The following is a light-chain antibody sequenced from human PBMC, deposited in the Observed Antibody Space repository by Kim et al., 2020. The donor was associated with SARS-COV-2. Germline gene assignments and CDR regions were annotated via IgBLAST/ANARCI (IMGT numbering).Light chain of an antibody. CDR2: GAS. Sequence: EIVMTQSPATLSVSPGERATLSCRASQSVSSNLAWYQQKPGQAPRLLIYGASTRATGFPSRFSGSGSGTEFTLTISSLQSEDFAVYSCQQYHNWPYTFGQGTKLEI. J-gene: IGKJ2*01. CDR1: QSVSSN. V-gene: IGKV3-15*01. CDR3: QQYHNWPYT.